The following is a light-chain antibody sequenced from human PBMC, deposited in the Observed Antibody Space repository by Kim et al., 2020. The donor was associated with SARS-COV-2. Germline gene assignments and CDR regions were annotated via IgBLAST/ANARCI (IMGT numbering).Light chain of an antibody. Sequence: RRVTSSWCGSSSNSVSNDVNWYQQRPGTAPKLLISSNNQRPSGVPDRFSGSKSGTSASLAISGLRSEDESDYYCAAWDDSLSGWVFGGGTKLTVL. CDR2: SNN. V-gene: IGLV1-47*02. CDR3: AAWDDSLSGWV. J-gene: IGLJ3*02. CDR1: SSNSVSND.